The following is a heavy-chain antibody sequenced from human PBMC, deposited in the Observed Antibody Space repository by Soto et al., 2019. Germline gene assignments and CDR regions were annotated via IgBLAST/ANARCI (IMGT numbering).Heavy chain of an antibody. J-gene: IGHJ6*02. CDR3: AKGAPLYYDFWSGSLYGMDV. Sequence: GGSLRLSCAASGFTFSSYGMHWVRQAPGKGLEWVAVISYDGSNKYYADSVKGRFTISRDNSKNTLCLQMNSLRAEDTAVYYCAKGAPLYYDFWSGSLYGMDVWGQGTTVTVSS. CDR1: GFTFSSYG. CDR2: ISYDGSNK. V-gene: IGHV3-30*18. D-gene: IGHD3-3*01.